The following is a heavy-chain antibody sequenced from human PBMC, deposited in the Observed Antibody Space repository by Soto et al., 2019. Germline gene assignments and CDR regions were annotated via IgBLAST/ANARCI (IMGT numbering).Heavy chain of an antibody. Sequence: QVQLQQSGPRLARPSGTLSLTCVVSGDSISSTHWWTWVRQTPGKGLEWIGEIYHTGSTKYNPSLNNRVTISVDKSNNECPLTLTCVTAADTAVYHWATLPPRIVVMTLPFTAWGQGTLVTVSS. V-gene: IGHV4-4*02. CDR3: ATLPPRIVVMTLPFTA. CDR1: GDSISSTHW. CDR2: IYHTGST. J-gene: IGHJ4*02. D-gene: IGHD2-21*02.